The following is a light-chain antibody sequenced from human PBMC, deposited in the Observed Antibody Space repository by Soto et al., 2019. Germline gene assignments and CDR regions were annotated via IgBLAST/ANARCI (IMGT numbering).Light chain of an antibody. J-gene: IGKJ1*01. CDR2: DAS. Sequence: DIQMTKSPSTLSASVGDRVTITCRASQSISSWLAWYQQKPGKAPKLLIYDASSLESGVPSRFSGSGSGTEFTLTISSLQPDDFATYYCQQYNSYSWTVGQGTKLEIK. V-gene: IGKV1-5*01. CDR1: QSISSW. CDR3: QQYNSYSWT.